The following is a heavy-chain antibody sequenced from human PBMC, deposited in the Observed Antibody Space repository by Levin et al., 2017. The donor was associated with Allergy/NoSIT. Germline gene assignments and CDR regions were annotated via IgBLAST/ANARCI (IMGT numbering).Heavy chain of an antibody. J-gene: IGHJ1*01. D-gene: IGHD6-25*01. Sequence: KFQGRVTLTRDTSINTVFMELSSLRSDDTAIYYCARDYSSAWHLYLQYWGQGTQVTVSS. V-gene: IGHV1-2*02. CDR3: ARDYSSAWHLYLQY.